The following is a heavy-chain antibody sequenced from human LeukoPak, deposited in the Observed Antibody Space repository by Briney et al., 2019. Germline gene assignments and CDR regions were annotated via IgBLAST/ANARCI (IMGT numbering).Heavy chain of an antibody. Sequence: GGSLRLSCAASGFTFSSYEMNWVRQAPGKGLEWVSYISNSGGTIYYADSVKGRFTICRDNAKNSLYLQMNCLRAEDTAVYYCVRPNGPTPFDYWGQGTLVTVSS. CDR2: ISNSGGTI. CDR3: VRPNGPTPFDY. CDR1: GFTFSSYE. V-gene: IGHV3-48*03. J-gene: IGHJ4*02.